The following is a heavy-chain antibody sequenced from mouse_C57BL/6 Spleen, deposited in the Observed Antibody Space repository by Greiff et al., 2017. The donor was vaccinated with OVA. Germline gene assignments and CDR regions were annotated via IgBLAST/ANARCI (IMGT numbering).Heavy chain of an antibody. Sequence: VQLKESGGGLVQSGRSLRLSCATSGFTFSDFYMEWVRQAPGKGLEWIAPSRNKANDYQTEYSASVKGRFIVSRDTSQSILYLQMNALRAEDTAIYYCARGPYEYPYYYAMDYWGQGTSVTVSS. J-gene: IGHJ4*01. CDR1: GFTFSDFY. CDR3: ARGPYEYPYYYAMDY. CDR2: SRNKANDYQT. D-gene: IGHD5-1*01. V-gene: IGHV7-1*01.